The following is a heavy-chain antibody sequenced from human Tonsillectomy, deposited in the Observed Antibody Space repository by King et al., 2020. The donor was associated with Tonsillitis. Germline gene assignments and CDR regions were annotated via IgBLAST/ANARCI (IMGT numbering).Heavy chain of an antibody. D-gene: IGHD2-8*02. V-gene: IGHV3-48*02. CDR2: INEGSTFI. Sequence: VQLVESGGGLVQPGGSLRLSCATSGFSFSSYGMNWVRQAPGKGLEWLSYINEGSTFIYYADSVKGRFTISRDNAKNSLYLQMSSLRDDEAAVYYCARAGARLARSSALDIWGQGTMVTVSS. CDR3: ARAGARLARSSALDI. J-gene: IGHJ3*02. CDR1: GFSFSSYG.